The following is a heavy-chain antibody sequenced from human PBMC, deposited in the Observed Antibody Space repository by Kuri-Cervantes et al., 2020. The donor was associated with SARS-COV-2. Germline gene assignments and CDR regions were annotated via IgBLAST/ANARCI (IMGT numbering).Heavy chain of an antibody. CDR1: GLTVSSNY. J-gene: IGHJ4*02. V-gene: IGHV3-53*01. Sequence: GGSLRLSCAAPGLTVSSNYMSWVRQAPGKGLEWVSIIYGGGSTYYADSVKGRFTISRDNSKNTLYLQMNSLRAEDTAVYYCARGYEARYSSSWYLDYWGQGTLVTVSS. CDR3: ARGYEARYSSSWYLDY. D-gene: IGHD6-13*01. CDR2: IYGGGST.